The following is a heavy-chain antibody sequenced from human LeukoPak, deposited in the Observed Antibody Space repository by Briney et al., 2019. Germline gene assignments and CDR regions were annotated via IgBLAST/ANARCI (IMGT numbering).Heavy chain of an antibody. Sequence: SETLSLTCTVSGGSISSYYWSWIRQPPGKGLEWIGYIYHSGSTNYNPSLKSRVTISADTSKTQFSLKLSSVTAADTAVYYCARAYRRCSSTSCYTSGFDIWGQGTMVTVSS. V-gene: IGHV4-59*08. J-gene: IGHJ3*02. CDR1: GGSISSYY. CDR3: ARAYRRCSSTSCYTSGFDI. D-gene: IGHD2-2*02. CDR2: IYHSGST.